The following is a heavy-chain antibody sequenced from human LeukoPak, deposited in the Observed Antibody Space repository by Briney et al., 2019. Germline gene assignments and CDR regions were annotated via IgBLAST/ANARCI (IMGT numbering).Heavy chain of an antibody. V-gene: IGHV4-4*02. CDR2: IYHSGST. CDR1: GGSISSSNW. D-gene: IGHD4-17*01. Sequence: SGTLSLTCAVSGGSISSSNWWSWVRQPPGKGLEWIGEIYHSGSTNYNPSLKSRVTISVDKSKNQFSLKLSSVTAADTAVYYCASFNYGLLGAFDIWGQGTMVTVSS. CDR3: ASFNYGLLGAFDI. J-gene: IGHJ3*02.